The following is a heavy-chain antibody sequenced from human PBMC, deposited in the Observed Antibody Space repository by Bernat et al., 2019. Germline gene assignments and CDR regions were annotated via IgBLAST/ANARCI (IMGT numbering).Heavy chain of an antibody. D-gene: IGHD4-11*01. J-gene: IGHJ4*02. CDR2: IYSGDSEI. V-gene: IGHV5-51*01. CDR3: TRHTTGINDY. Sequence: EVQLVQSGAEVKKPGESLKISCKGSGYSFTNYWIAWLRQMPGKGLEWMGVIYSGDSEIRYSPSFQRQVTISADTSISTAYLQWSSLGASDTAMYYCTRHTTGINDYWGQGTLVTVSS. CDR1: GYSFTNYW.